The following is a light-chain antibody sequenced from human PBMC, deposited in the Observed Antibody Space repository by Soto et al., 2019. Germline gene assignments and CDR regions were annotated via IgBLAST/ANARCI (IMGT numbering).Light chain of an antibody. CDR2: DVS. CDR1: SSDVGGYNY. Sequence: QSLLTHPASVSGSPGLSITIFCTGTSSDVGGYNYVSWYQQHPGKAPKLMIYDVSNRPSGVSNRFSGSKSGNTASLTISGLQAEDEADYYCSSYTSSSTYVFGTGTKVTVL. J-gene: IGLJ1*01. CDR3: SSYTSSSTYV. V-gene: IGLV2-14*01.